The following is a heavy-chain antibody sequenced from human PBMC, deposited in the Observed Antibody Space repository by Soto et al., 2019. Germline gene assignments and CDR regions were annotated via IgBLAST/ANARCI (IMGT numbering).Heavy chain of an antibody. CDR2: ISATAVSS. CDR3: AKGVNSWSGYSHH. J-gene: IGHJ4*02. CDR1: GFTFSDYV. D-gene: IGHD3-3*01. V-gene: IGHV3-23*01. Sequence: EVQLLESGGGLVQPGGSLRLSCAASGFTFSDYVMSWVRQAPGKGLEWVSGISATAVSSYSADSVKGRFTISRDNSQNTLNLQMNSLTAEDTAVYYYAKGVNSWSGYSHHWGQGTLVTVSS.